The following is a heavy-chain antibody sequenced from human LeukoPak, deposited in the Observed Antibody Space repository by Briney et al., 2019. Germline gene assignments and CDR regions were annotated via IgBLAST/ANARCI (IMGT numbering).Heavy chain of an antibody. Sequence: PGGSLRLSCAVSGFTFNTYGMHWVRQAPGKGLEWVAVISYDGNNENYADSEKGRFTISRDNSKNTLFFQLSSLRAEDTAVYYCVRSSGIEKGEYCSGGSCYLDRWGQGTLVTVSS. CDR3: VRSSGIEKGEYCSGGSCYLDR. CDR1: GFTFNTYG. J-gene: IGHJ4*02. D-gene: IGHD2-15*01. CDR2: ISYDGNNE. V-gene: IGHV3-30*03.